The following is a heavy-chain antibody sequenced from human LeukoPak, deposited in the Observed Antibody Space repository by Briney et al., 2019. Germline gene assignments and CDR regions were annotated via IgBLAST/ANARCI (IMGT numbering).Heavy chain of an antibody. CDR3: AKAAGAPGFDF. CDR2: VSGSGDRM. V-gene: IGHV3-23*01. D-gene: IGHD1-1*01. Sequence: GSLRLSCAASGFTSSSYALNWVRQAPGKGLEWVATVSGSGDRMYHADSVKGRFTISRDNSKNTIYLQMNSLRAEDTALYYCAKAAGAPGFDFWGQGTLVTVSS. CDR1: GFTSSSYA. J-gene: IGHJ5*01.